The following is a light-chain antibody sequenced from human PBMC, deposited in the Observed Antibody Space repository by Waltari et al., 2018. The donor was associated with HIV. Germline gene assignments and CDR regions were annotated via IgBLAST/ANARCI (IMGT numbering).Light chain of an antibody. V-gene: IGLV2-11*01. J-gene: IGLJ3*02. CDR1: SSDVGGYDY. CDR3: CSYAGTYTWV. CDR2: DVN. Sequence: QSALTQPRSVSGSPGQSVTISCTGTSSDVGGYDYVSWYQQHPGKAPKLMIYDVNNRPSGVPDRFSGSKSGNSASLSISGLQADDEADYFCCSYAGTYTWVFGGGTKLTVL.